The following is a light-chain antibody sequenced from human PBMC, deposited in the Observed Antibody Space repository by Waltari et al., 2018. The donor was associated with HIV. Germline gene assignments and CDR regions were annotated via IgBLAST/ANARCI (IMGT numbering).Light chain of an antibody. CDR3: HQYGSSPET. V-gene: IGKV3-20*01. Sequence: DTAFTQCPRTLSLSPGQAARLSCRTSQPVSSSHLGWYQQKPGQAPRLLVYGASTRAAGIPDRFSGSGSGADFTLSISRLEPEDFAVYYCHQYGSSPETFGQGTKV. CDR2: GAS. J-gene: IGKJ1*01. CDR1: QPVSSSH.